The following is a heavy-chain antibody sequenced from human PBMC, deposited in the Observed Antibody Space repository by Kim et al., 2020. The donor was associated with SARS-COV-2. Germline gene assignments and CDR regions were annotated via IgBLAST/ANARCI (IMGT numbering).Heavy chain of an antibody. CDR3: TRERKSTGWYGFDF. D-gene: IGHD6-19*01. Sequence: ASVKVSCKASGYTFSSYDISWVRQAPGQGLEWMGWISSSRGHTSYAEDFQGRVTMTTDSSTNTAYMELRSLRSDDTATYFCTRERKSTGWYGFDFWGQGT. J-gene: IGHJ4*02. CDR2: ISSSRGHT. V-gene: IGHV1-18*01. CDR1: GYTFSSYD.